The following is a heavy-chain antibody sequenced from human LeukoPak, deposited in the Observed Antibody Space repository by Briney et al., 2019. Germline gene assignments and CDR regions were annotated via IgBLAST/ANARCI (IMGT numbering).Heavy chain of an antibody. CDR1: IGSFSGYY. CDR2: INHSGST. J-gene: IGHJ5*02. CDR3: AREALLCFYELNYNWFDP. V-gene: IGHV4-34*01. Sequence: SETLSLTCGLWIGSFSGYYWRWLRQPPGKGLEWIGEINHSGSTNYNPSLKSRVTISVDTSKNQFSLKMSSLTAAGTAVYYCAREALLCFYELNYNWFDPLGEGTLVTVSS. D-gene: IGHD3-10*02.